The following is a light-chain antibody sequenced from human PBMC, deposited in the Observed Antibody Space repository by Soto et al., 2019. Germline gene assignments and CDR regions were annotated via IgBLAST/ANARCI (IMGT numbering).Light chain of an antibody. V-gene: IGLV2-23*02. CDR2: EVS. Sequence: QSALTQPASVSGSPGQSITISCIGTSSDVGSYNLVSWYQQHPGKAPKVLIYEVSERPSVVSNRFSGSKSGNTASLTISGLQAEDEAEYYCCSYAGSRTHVLFGGGTKVTVL. CDR3: CSYAGSRTHVL. CDR1: SSDVGSYNL. J-gene: IGLJ2*01.